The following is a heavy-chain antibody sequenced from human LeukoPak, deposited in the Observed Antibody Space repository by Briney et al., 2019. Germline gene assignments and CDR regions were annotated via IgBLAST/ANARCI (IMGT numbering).Heavy chain of an antibody. D-gene: IGHD3-10*01. Sequence: SETLSLTCAVYGGFFSGYYWSWIRQPPGKGLEWIGEINHSGSTNYNPSLKSRVTISVDTSKNQFSLKLSSVTAADTAVYYYAIIWFGEYPFDYWGQGTLVTVSS. J-gene: IGHJ4*02. CDR1: GGFFSGYY. V-gene: IGHV4-34*01. CDR3: AIIWFGEYPFDY. CDR2: INHSGST.